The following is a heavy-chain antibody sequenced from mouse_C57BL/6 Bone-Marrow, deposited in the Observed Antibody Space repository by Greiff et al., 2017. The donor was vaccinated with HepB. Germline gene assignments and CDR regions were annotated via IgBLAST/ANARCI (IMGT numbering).Heavy chain of an antibody. V-gene: IGHV1-19*01. CDR1: GYTFTDYY. J-gene: IGHJ3*01. Sequence: VQLQQSGPVLVKPGASVKMSCKASGYTFTDYYMNWVKQSHGKSLEWIGVINPYNGGTSYNQKFKGKATLTVDKSPSTAYMELNSLTSEDSAVYYCARWSYYYSFAYWGQGTLVTVSA. CDR3: ARWSYYYSFAY. D-gene: IGHD1-1*01. CDR2: INPYNGGT.